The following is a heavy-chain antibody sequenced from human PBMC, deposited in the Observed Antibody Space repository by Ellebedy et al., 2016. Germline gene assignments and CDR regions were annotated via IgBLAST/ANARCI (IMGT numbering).Heavy chain of an antibody. Sequence: SETLSLXCSVLSDSSSNTVYDWAWIRQPPGKGLEWVGSIYFRGPTYYNPSLKSRVTISLDTSKNQFSLNLNSVTAADTAVYYCARYLVQTQTAMPRSFDSWGQGILVTVSS. J-gene: IGHJ4*02. CDR3: ARYLVQTQTAMPRSFDS. D-gene: IGHD2-2*01. CDR2: IYFRGPT. CDR1: SDSSSNTVYD. V-gene: IGHV4-39*07.